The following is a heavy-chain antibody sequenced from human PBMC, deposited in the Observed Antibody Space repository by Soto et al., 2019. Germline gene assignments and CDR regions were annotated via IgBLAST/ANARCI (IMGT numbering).Heavy chain of an antibody. CDR2: ISYDGGNK. CDR3: ARAYEGDYFDY. Sequence: QVQLVESGGGVVQPGRSLRLSCAASGFTFSSYAMHWVRQAPGKGLEWVAVISYDGGNKYYADSVKGRFTISRDNSKNTRYLQMNRLRAEDTAVYYCARAYEGDYFDYWGQGTLVTVSS. J-gene: IGHJ4*02. V-gene: IGHV3-30-3*01. D-gene: IGHD3-16*01. CDR1: GFTFSSYA.